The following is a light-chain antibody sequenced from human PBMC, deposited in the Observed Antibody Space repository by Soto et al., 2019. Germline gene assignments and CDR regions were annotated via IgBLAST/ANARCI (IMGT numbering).Light chain of an antibody. CDR2: GAS. Sequence: EIVMTQSPATLSVSPGERATLSCRASQSVSSNLAWYQQKPGQAPRLLIYGASTRATGIPARFSGSGSGTEFTLTISSLQSEDVAVYYCQQYNTWRTFGQGTKVEIK. V-gene: IGKV3-15*01. CDR3: QQYNTWRT. J-gene: IGKJ1*01. CDR1: QSVSSN.